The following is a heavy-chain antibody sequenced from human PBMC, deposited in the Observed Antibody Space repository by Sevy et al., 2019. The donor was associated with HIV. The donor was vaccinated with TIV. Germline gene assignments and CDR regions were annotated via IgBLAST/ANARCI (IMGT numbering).Heavy chain of an antibody. CDR3: ARGEWGGVNY. D-gene: IGHD3-16*01. Sequence: GGSLRLSCAASGLTFSSYEMNWVRQAPGKGLEWVSYISSSGSTIYSADSVKGRFTISRDNAKNSLYLQMNSLRAEDTAVYYCARGEWGGVNYWGQGTLVTVSS. CDR1: GLTFSSYE. V-gene: IGHV3-48*03. CDR2: ISSSGSTI. J-gene: IGHJ4*02.